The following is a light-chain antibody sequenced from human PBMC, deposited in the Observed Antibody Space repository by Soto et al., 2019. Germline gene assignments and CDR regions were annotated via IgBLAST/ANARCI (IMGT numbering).Light chain of an antibody. CDR2: DSS. CDR3: PQRSNGPAFT. Sequence: EIVLTQSPATLSLSPGERATLSCRASQSVSSYLAWYQQKPGQAPRLLIYDSSNRATGIPARFSGSGSVTDFSLAISSLETEDFAVYYCPQRSNGPAFTFGQGTKLEIK. J-gene: IGKJ2*01. V-gene: IGKV3-11*01. CDR1: QSVSSY.